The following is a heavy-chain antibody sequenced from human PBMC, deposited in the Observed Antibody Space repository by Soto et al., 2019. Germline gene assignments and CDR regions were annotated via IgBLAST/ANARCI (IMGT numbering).Heavy chain of an antibody. CDR2: IIPIFGTA. CDR3: ARGPSRSSWLIPSYYYYGMDV. J-gene: IGHJ6*02. Sequence: SGKVSCKASGGTFSSYAISWVRQAPGQGLEWMGGIIPIFGTANYAQKFQGRVTITADESTSTAYMELSSLRSEDTAVYYCARGPSRSSWLIPSYYYYGMDVWGQGTTVTVSS. CDR1: GGTFSSYA. D-gene: IGHD6-13*01. V-gene: IGHV1-69*13.